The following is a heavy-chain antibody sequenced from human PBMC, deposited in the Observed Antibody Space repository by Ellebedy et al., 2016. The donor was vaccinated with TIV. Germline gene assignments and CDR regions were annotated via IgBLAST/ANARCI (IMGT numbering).Heavy chain of an antibody. J-gene: IGHJ4*02. V-gene: IGHV5-51*01. CDR1: GYSFISYW. Sequence: GESLKISCKGSGYSFISYWIGWVRQMPGKGLEWMGYIYPGDSDTRYSPSFQVQVTISVDKSISTAYLQWSSLKASDTAIDYCARGDRGSGWYWDKWGQGTLVTVSS. D-gene: IGHD6-19*01. CDR2: IYPGDSDT. CDR3: ARGDRGSGWYWDK.